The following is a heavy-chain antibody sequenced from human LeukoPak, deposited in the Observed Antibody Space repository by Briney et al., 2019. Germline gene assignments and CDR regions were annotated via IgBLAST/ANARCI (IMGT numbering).Heavy chain of an antibody. CDR2: IKQDGSAK. CDR3: ASARTTVVTDFDY. D-gene: IGHD4-23*01. V-gene: IGHV3-7*01. CDR1: GFTFSSYW. Sequence: GGSLRLSCAASGFTFSSYWMTWVRQAPGKGLAWVANIKQDGSAKYYMDSVKGRFTISRDNAKNSLYLQMNSLRAEDTAVYYCASARTTVVTDFDYWGQGTLVTVSS. J-gene: IGHJ4*02.